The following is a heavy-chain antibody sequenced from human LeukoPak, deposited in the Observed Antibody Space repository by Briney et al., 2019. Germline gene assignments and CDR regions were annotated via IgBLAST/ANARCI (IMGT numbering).Heavy chain of an antibody. J-gene: IGHJ4*02. CDR1: GGTFSSYA. CDR2: IIPIFGTA. V-gene: IGHV1-69*05. D-gene: IGHD6-19*01. CDR3: ARGMPIAVAGSGSFDY. Sequence: SVKVSCKASGGTFSSYAISWVRQAPGQGLEWMGGIIPIFGTANYAQKFQGRVTITTDESTSTAYMELSSLRSDDTAVYYCARGMPIAVAGSGSFDYWGQGTLVTVSS.